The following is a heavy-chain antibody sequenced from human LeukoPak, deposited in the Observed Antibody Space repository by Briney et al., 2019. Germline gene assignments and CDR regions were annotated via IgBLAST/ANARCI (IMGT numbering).Heavy chain of an antibody. Sequence: PGGSLRLSCAASGFTFSSYGMHWVRQAPGKGLEWVAVISYDGSNKYYADSVKGRFTISRDNSKNTLYLQMNSLRAEDTAVCYCAKDREVYYYDSSGPDYWGQGTLVTVSS. CDR2: ISYDGSNK. D-gene: IGHD3-22*01. J-gene: IGHJ4*02. CDR1: GFTFSSYG. V-gene: IGHV3-30*18. CDR3: AKDREVYYYDSSGPDY.